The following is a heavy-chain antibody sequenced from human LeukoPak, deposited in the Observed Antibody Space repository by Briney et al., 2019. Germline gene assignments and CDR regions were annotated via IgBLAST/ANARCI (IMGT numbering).Heavy chain of an antibody. Sequence: GASVKVSCKASGGTFSSYAISLVRQAPGQGLEWMGGIIPIFGTANYAQKFQGRVTITADKSTSTAYMELSSLRSEDTAVYYCARGSSGWYYFDYWGQGTLVTVSS. CDR2: IIPIFGTA. CDR1: GGTFSSYA. V-gene: IGHV1-69*06. CDR3: ARGSSGWYYFDY. D-gene: IGHD6-19*01. J-gene: IGHJ4*02.